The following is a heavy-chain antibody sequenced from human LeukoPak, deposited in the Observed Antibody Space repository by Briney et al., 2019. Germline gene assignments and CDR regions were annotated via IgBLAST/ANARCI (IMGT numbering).Heavy chain of an antibody. D-gene: IGHD6-13*01. J-gene: IGHJ5*02. Sequence: SETLSLTCTVSGGSISSYYWSWIRQPPEKGLEWIGYIYYSGSTNYNPSLKSRVTISVDTSKNQFSLKLSSVTAADTAVYYCAREIAAAGTGWFDPWGQGTLVTVSS. CDR1: GGSISSYY. V-gene: IGHV4-59*12. CDR2: IYYSGST. CDR3: AREIAAAGTGWFDP.